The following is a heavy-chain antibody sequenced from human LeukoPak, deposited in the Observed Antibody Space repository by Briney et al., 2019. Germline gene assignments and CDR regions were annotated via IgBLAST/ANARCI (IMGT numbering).Heavy chain of an antibody. CDR2: INPNSGGT. CDR3: ARALKNARIVATITVGY. J-gene: IGHJ4*02. CDR1: GYTFTGYY. V-gene: IGHV1-2*02. Sequence: GASVKVSCKASGYTFTGYYMHWVRQAPGQGLEWMGWINPNSGGTNYAQKFQGRVTMTRDTSISTAYMELSRLRSDDTAVYYCARALKNARIVATITVGYWGQGTLVTVSS. D-gene: IGHD5-12*01.